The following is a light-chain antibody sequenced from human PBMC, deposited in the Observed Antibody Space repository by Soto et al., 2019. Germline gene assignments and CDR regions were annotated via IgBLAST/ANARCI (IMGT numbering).Light chain of an antibody. V-gene: IGKV1-33*01. Sequence: DIQMTQSPSSLSASVGDRVTITCQASQDINKNLIWYQQKPGKAPKLLIYDASDLETGVPSRFSASGSGTGFTFPISSLPPEDFATYYCQQYESLPLTFGQGTRLEIK. J-gene: IGKJ5*01. CDR2: DAS. CDR3: QQYESLPLT. CDR1: QDINKN.